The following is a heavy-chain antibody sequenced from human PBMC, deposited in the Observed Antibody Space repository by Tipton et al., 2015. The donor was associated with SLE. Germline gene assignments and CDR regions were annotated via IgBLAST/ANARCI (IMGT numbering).Heavy chain of an antibody. CDR2: IDPSDSYT. Sequence: QLVQSGAEVKKPGESLRISCKGSGYSFTSYWISWVRQMPGKGLEWMGRIDPSDSYTNYSPSFQGHVTISADKSISTAYLQWSSPKASDTAMYYCARSYYYDSSGYLYFDYWGQGTLVTVSS. J-gene: IGHJ4*02. CDR1: GYSFTSYW. D-gene: IGHD3-22*01. V-gene: IGHV5-10-1*01. CDR3: ARSYYYDSSGYLYFDY.